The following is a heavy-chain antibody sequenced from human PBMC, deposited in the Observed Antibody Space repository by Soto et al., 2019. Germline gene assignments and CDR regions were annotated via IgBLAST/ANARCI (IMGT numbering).Heavy chain of an antibody. CDR2: IIPILGKA. D-gene: IGHD2-15*01. V-gene: IGHV1-69*02. Sequence: QVQLVQSGAEVKKPGSSVKVSCKASGGTFSSYTISWVRQAPGQGLEWMGRIIPILGKANYAQKIQGRVMITADKATSTAYMELSSLRSEDTAVYYCAKYCSGGSCYSGENAFDIWGQGTMVTVSS. CDR3: AKYCSGGSCYSGENAFDI. CDR1: GGTFSSYT. J-gene: IGHJ3*02.